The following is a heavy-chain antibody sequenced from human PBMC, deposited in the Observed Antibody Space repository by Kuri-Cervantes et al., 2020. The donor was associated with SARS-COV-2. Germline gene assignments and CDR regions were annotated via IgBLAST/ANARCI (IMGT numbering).Heavy chain of an antibody. D-gene: IGHD3-22*01. CDR2: TSYDGSNK. Sequence: GGSLRLSCAASGFTFSSYAMHWVRQAPGKGLEWVAVTSYDGSNKYYADSVKGRFTISRDNSKNTLYLQMNSLRAEDTAVYYCARDPGALAGIVVAPFDIWGQGTMVTVSS. CDR3: ARDPGALAGIVVAPFDI. J-gene: IGHJ3*02. V-gene: IGHV3-30-3*01. CDR1: GFTFSSYA.